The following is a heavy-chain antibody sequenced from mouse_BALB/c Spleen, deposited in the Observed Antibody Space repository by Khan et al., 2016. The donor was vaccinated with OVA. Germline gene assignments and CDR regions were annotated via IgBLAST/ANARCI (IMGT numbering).Heavy chain of an antibody. J-gene: IGHJ4*01. CDR3: ARPPYFSYVMDN. CDR2: INTYTGEP. V-gene: IGHV9-3-1*01. D-gene: IGHD2-10*01. Sequence: QIQLVQSGPELKKPGETVKISCKASGYTFTKSGMNWVKQAPGKGLKWMGWINTYTGEPTYADDFKGRFAFSLETSDSTAYLQINNLKNEDTATDFCARPPYFSYVMDNWGQGTSVTVSS. CDR1: GYTFTKSG.